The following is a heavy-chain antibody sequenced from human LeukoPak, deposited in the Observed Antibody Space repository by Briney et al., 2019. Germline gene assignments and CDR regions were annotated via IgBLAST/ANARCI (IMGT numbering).Heavy chain of an antibody. CDR3: AKHPSGDSGSLP. V-gene: IGHV3-7*02. CDR1: GFTLCSFW. CDR2: IKEDGSEK. D-gene: IGHD1-26*01. J-gene: IGHJ5*02. Sequence: GGSLRLSCAASGFTLCSFWMSCVRQAPGKGLEWVANIKEDGSEKYYVDSVKGRFTISRDNAKNSLYLQMNSLRAEDTAVYYCAKHPSGDSGSLPSGRGTLVTVSS.